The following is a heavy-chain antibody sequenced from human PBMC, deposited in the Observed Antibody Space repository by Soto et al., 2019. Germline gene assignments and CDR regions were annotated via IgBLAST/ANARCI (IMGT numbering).Heavy chain of an antibody. CDR1: GYTFTSYG. CDR2: ISAYNGNT. D-gene: IGHD2-21*01. J-gene: IGHJ5*02. CDR3: ARGPPNIVVVNNRFDP. V-gene: IGHV1-18*01. Sequence: GASVKVSCKASGYTFTSYGISWVRQAPGQGLEWMGWISAYNGNTNYAQKLQGRVTMTTDTSTSTAYMELRSLRSDDTAVYYCARGPPNIVVVNNRFDPWGQGTLVTVSS.